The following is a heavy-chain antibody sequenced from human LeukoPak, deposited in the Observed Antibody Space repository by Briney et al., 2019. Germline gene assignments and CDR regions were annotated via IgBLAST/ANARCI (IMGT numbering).Heavy chain of an antibody. J-gene: IGHJ6*02. CDR3: AREIFRDV. V-gene: IGHV4-34*01. CDR1: GGSFSGYY. CDR2: INHSGST. Sequence: SETLSLTCAVYGGSFSGYYWSWIRQPPGKGLEWIGEINHSGSTNYNPSLKSRVTISVDTSKNQFSLKLSSVTAADTAVYYCAREIFRDVWGQGTTVTVSS. D-gene: IGHD2/OR15-2a*01.